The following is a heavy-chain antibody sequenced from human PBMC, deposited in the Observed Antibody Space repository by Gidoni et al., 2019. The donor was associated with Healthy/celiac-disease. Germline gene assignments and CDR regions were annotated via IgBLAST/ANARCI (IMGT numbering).Heavy chain of an antibody. D-gene: IGHD3-3*01. CDR3: ARENTSFGVVIGGWFDP. Sequence: QVQLVQSGPEVKKPGSSVKVSCKASGGTFSRYAISWVRQAPGQGLEWMGGIIPIVGKANYAQKFQGRVTITADESTSTAYMELSSLRSEDTAVYYCARENTSFGVVIGGWFDPWGQGTLVTVSS. V-gene: IGHV1-69*01. CDR2: IIPIVGKA. CDR1: GGTFSRYA. J-gene: IGHJ5*02.